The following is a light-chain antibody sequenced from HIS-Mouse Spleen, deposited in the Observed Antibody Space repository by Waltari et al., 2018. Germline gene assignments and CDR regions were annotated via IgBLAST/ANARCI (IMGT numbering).Light chain of an antibody. V-gene: IGLV3-21*03. CDR2: DDS. Sequence: SYVLTQPPSVSVAPGKTARITCGGNNIGSKSVHWYQQKPGQAPVLVVYDDSDRPSGIPWRFSGSNSGNTATLTISRVEAGDEANYYCQVWDSSSDHVAFGGGTKLTVL. CDR3: QVWDSSSDHVA. J-gene: IGLJ2*01. CDR1: NIGSKS.